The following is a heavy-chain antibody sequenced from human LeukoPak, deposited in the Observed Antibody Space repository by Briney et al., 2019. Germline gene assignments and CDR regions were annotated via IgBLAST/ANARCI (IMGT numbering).Heavy chain of an antibody. J-gene: IGHJ6*02. Sequence: SETLSLTCAVYGGSFSGYYWSWIRQPPGKGLEWIGEINHSGSTNYNPSLKRRVTISVDTSKNQFSLKLSSVTAADTAVYYCARWRIVVVPAARLTYYYYGMDVWGQGTTVTVSS. CDR2: INHSGST. CDR1: GGSFSGYY. V-gene: IGHV4-34*01. CDR3: ARWRIVVVPAARLTYYYYGMDV. D-gene: IGHD2-2*01.